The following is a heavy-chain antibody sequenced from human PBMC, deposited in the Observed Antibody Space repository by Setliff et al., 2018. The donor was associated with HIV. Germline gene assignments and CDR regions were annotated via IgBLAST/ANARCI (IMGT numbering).Heavy chain of an antibody. Sequence: ASVKVSCKASGYTFTTFGLSWVRQAPGQGLEWMGGFDPEDGERIYAQKFQDRVTMTEDTSSDTAYMEMSGLTSEDTAVYFCSTGWGLYDNRHTAAGYLQHWGQGTLVTVSS. D-gene: IGHD3-22*01. CDR2: FDPEDGER. V-gene: IGHV1-24*01. CDR3: STGWGLYDNRHTAAGYLQH. J-gene: IGHJ1*01. CDR1: GYTFTTFG.